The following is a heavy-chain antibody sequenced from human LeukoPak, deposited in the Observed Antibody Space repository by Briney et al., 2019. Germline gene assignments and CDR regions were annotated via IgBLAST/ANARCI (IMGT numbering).Heavy chain of an antibody. J-gene: IGHJ4*02. V-gene: IGHV3-48*01. CDR2: ISSSSSPI. D-gene: IGHD5-18*01. CDR3: ARGGYRYGSGDY. CDR1: GFTFSNYN. Sequence: GGSLRLSCAASGFTFSNYNMNWVRQAPGKGLEWISYISSSSSPIYYADSGKGRFTISRDNAKNSLYLQMNSLRAEDTAVYYCARGGYRYGSGDYWGQGTLVTVSS.